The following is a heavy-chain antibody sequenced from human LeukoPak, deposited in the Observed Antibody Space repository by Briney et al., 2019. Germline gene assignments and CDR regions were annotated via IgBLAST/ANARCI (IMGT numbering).Heavy chain of an antibody. CDR3: ARGASSSTSCYF. Sequence: PGGSPRLSCAASGFSFSSYWMNWVRQAPGKGLEWVSSISSSSSYIYYADSVKGRFTISRDNAKNSLYLQMNSLRAEDTAVYYCARGASSSTSCYFWGQGTLVTVSS. V-gene: IGHV3-21*01. D-gene: IGHD2-2*01. CDR1: GFSFSSYW. J-gene: IGHJ4*02. CDR2: ISSSSSYI.